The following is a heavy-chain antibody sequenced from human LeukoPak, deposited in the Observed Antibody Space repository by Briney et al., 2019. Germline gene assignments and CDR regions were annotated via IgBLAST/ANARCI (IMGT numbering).Heavy chain of an antibody. CDR3: ARRSGNYYYLDN. D-gene: IGHD1-26*01. J-gene: IGHJ4*02. CDR2: INPNSGGT. V-gene: IGHV1-2*02. CDR1: GYTFTGYY. Sequence: ASVKVTCKASGYTFTGYYIHWVRQAPGQGLEWMGWINPNSGGTNYAQKFQGRVTMTRDTYITSAYLELSRLTSDDAAVYFCARRSGNYYYLDNWGQGTLVTVSS.